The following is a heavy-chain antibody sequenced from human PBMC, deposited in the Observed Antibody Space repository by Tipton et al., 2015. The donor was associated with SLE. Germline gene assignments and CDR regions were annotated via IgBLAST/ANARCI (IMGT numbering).Heavy chain of an antibody. J-gene: IGHJ4*02. CDR1: GDTFSGYG. D-gene: IGHD3-22*01. V-gene: IGHV1-8*02. CDR2: MNPNTANT. Sequence: QVQLVQSGAEVKKPGASVKVSCKASGDTFSGYGISWVRQAPGQGLEWMGWMNPNTANTGYAQKFQGRVTMTRNTSDSTAYMELSSLRSEDTAVYYCARRYYDSSTYYYYFDYWGQGTLVTASS. CDR3: ARRYYDSSTYYYYFDY.